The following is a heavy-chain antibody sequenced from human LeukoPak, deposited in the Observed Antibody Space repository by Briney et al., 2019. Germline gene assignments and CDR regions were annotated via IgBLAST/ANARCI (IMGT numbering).Heavy chain of an antibody. J-gene: IGHJ4*02. Sequence: GGSLRLSCAASGFTFSRYSVNWVRQAPGKGLEWVSCITGGSDYIFYADSVRGRFTISRDNAKNSLYLQMNSLRADDTAVYYCARDKIVGPTTLDYWGQGTLVTVSS. CDR1: GFTFSRYS. V-gene: IGHV3-21*01. CDR3: ARDKIVGPTTLDY. CDR2: ITGGSDYI. D-gene: IGHD1-26*01.